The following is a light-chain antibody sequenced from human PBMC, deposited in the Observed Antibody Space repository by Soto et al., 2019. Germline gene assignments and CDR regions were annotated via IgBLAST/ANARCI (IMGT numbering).Light chain of an antibody. CDR3: HRYGSSGT. V-gene: IGKV3-20*01. J-gene: IGKJ1*01. CDR2: AAS. Sequence: IVLSHCPAILSLSPWERATLSFIASQSLTNNYLAGYQQNPGQGPRLLISAASNRATGIPDRFSGSGSGTDFTLTISGLEPEEFAEYYCHRYGSSGTFGQGTKVDIK. CDR1: QSLTNNY.